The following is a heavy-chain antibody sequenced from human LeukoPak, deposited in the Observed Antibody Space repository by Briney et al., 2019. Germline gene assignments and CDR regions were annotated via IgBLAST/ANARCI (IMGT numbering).Heavy chain of an antibody. CDR3: ARDYYDSGENWFDP. J-gene: IGHJ5*02. D-gene: IGHD3-10*01. V-gene: IGHV3-74*01. CDR2: INNDGSST. CDR1: GFTFSSYG. Sequence: GGSLRLSCAASGFTFSSYGMHWVRQAPGKGLVWVSRINNDGSSTNYADSVKGRFAISRDNAKNTLYLQMNSLRAEDTAVYYCARDYYDSGENWFDPWGQGTLVTVSS.